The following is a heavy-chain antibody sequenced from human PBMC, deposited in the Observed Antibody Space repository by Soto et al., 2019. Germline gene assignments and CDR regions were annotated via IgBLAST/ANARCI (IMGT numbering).Heavy chain of an antibody. Sequence: GGSLRLSCAASGFSFSDHGMHWVRQAPGKGLEWVAVLYSDGRNKYYADSVEGRFTISRDNAKNSLYLQMNSLRAEDTAVYYCARDQLYYNDISGRPLNAFDVWGQGTMVPVSS. CDR2: LYSDGRNK. D-gene: IGHD3-22*01. V-gene: IGHV3-30*12. J-gene: IGHJ3*01. CDR1: GFSFSDHG. CDR3: ARDQLYYNDISGRPLNAFDV.